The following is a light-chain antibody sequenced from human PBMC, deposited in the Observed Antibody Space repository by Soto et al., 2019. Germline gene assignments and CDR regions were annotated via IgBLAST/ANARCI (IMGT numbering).Light chain of an antibody. J-gene: IGKJ4*01. Sequence: DIQMTQSPSSLSASVGDRVTITSRRSKGISNYLAWYQQKPGKVPKLLICAASTLQSGVPSRFSGSGSGTDFTLTISSLQPEDVATYYCQKYNSAPLTFGGGTKVEIK. CDR1: KGISNY. V-gene: IGKV1-27*01. CDR2: AAS. CDR3: QKYNSAPLT.